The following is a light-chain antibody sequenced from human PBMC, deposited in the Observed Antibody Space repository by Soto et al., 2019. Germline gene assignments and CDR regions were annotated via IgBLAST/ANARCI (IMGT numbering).Light chain of an antibody. CDR3: SSYTSISTDV. V-gene: IGLV2-14*01. Sequence: QSALTQPASVSGSPGQSITISCTGTSSDVGGYNFVSWYQQHPDKAPKLMIYDVTNRPSGVSNRFSGSKSGNTASLTISGLQAEDEADYYCSSYTSISTDVFGTGPKVTVL. J-gene: IGLJ1*01. CDR2: DVT. CDR1: SSDVGGYNF.